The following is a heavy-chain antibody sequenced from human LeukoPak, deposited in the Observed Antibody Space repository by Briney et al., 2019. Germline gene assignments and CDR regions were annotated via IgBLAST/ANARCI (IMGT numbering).Heavy chain of an antibody. D-gene: IGHD4-17*01. Sequence: GGSLRLSCAASGFTFSSYWMHWVRHVPGKGLVWVSRISIDGSSTSYADSVKGRFTIYRDNAKNTLILQMNSLRTEDTAVYYCARGNSYGDFDYWGQGTLVTVSS. J-gene: IGHJ4*02. CDR1: GFTFSSYW. CDR3: ARGNSYGDFDY. CDR2: ISIDGSST. V-gene: IGHV3-74*01.